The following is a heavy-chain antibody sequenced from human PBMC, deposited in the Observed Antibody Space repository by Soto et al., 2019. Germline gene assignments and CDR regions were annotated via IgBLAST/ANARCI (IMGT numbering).Heavy chain of an antibody. D-gene: IGHD3-3*02. Sequence: EVQLVESGGGLVQPGGSLRLSCAASGFTFSDHYMDWVRQAPGKGLEWVGRTRNKANSYTTEYAASVKGRFTISRDDSKNLLYLQMNSLKPEDTAVYYCARVFGCSWSQAFFDFCGQGTLVTVSS. CDR2: TRNKANSYTT. CDR3: ARVFGCSWSQAFFDF. V-gene: IGHV3-72*01. CDR1: GFTFSDHY. J-gene: IGHJ4*02.